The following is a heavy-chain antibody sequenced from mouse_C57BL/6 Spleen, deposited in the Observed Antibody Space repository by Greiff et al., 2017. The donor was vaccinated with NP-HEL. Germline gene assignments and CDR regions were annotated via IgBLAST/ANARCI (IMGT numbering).Heavy chain of an antibody. CDR2: IDPSDSYT. CDR3: ARYYGSSYGY. CDR1: GYTFTSYW. V-gene: IGHV1-50*01. D-gene: IGHD1-1*01. J-gene: IGHJ2*01. Sequence: QVQLQQPGAELVKPGASVKLSCKASGYTFTSYWMQWVKQRPGQGLEWIGEIDPSDSYTNYNQKFKGKATLTVDTSSSTAFMQLSSLTSEQSAVYYCARYYGSSYGYWGQGTTLTVSS.